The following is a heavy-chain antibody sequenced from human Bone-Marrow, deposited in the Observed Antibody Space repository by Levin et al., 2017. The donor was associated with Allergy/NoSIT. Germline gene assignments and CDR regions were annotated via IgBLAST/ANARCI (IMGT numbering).Heavy chain of an antibody. CDR1: GFAFSSYG. J-gene: IGHJ4*02. CDR3: AKKSSGTYFMPPDS. D-gene: IGHD3-10*01. Sequence: QPGGSLRLSCAASGFAFSSYGMHWVRQAPGKGLEWVATISSDGSTTHYADSVKGRLSISRDNSKNTLYLQMNSLRAEDTALYYCAKKSSGTYFMPPDSWGQGTLVTVSS. V-gene: IGHV3-30*18. CDR2: ISSDGSTT.